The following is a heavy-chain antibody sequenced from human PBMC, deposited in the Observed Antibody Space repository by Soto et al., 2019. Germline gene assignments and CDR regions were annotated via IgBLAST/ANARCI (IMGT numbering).Heavy chain of an antibody. CDR1: GYTFTAYY. D-gene: IGHD6-13*01. Sequence: QVQLVQSGAEVQKPGASVKVSCKGSGYTFTAYYMHWVRQAPGQGLEWMGWISPNNGATNYAQKFQGRVTMTRDTSISTTYMELSILTSDDTAVYYCARQPVMTAAGTAGNWFDPWGQGTLVTVSS. CDR2: ISPNNGAT. CDR3: ARQPVMTAAGTAGNWFDP. V-gene: IGHV1-2*02. J-gene: IGHJ5*02.